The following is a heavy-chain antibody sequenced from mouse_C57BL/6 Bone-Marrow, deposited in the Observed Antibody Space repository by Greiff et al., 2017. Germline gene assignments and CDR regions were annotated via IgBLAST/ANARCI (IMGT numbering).Heavy chain of an antibody. V-gene: IGHV5-17*01. CDR2: ISSGSSTI. D-gene: IGHD2-1*01. Sequence: DVQLVESGGGLVKPGGSLKLSCAASGFTFSDYGMHWVRQAPEKGLEWVSYISSGSSTIYSADTVKGRFTISRDNAKNTLFLQMTSLRSEDTAMYYCARPAYGNNWYFDVWGTGTTVTVSS. J-gene: IGHJ1*03. CDR1: GFTFSDYG. CDR3: ARPAYGNNWYFDV.